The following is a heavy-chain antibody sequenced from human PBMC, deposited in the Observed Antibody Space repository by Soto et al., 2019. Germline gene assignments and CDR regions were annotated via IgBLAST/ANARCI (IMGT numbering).Heavy chain of an antibody. V-gene: IGHV1-3*05. J-gene: IGHJ4*02. Sequence: QVQVVQSGAEEKKPGASVKVSCTASGYTFTGYAMHWVRQAPGQRREWMGWINAGNGNTKYSQKFQGRVTITRDTSASTAYMELSSLRSEDTAVYDCARAVAVPADFDYWGQGTLVTVSS. CDR1: GYTFTGYA. CDR3: ARAVAVPADFDY. D-gene: IGHD6-19*01. CDR2: INAGNGNT.